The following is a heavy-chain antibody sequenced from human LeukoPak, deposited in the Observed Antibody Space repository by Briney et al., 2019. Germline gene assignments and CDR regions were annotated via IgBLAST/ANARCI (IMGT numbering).Heavy chain of an antibody. CDR1: GLTFDDCG. D-gene: IGHD3-9*01. CDR3: AKGNPDWSIGY. J-gene: IGHJ4*02. CDR2: ISSNSGSI. Sequence: PGGSLRLSCAASGLTFDDCGMHWVRHAPGKGLEWVAGISSNSGSIGYADSVGGRFTISRDNAKNSVYLQMNSLRAEDTALYYCAKGNPDWSIGYWGQGTLVTVSA. V-gene: IGHV3-9*01.